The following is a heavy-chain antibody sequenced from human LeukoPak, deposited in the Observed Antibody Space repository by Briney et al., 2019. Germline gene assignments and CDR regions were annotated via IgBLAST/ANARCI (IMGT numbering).Heavy chain of an antibody. CDR3: AKTQDSYYDFWSGYSTRFDY. D-gene: IGHD3-3*01. Sequence: PGGSLRLSCAASGFTFSSYAMSWVRQAPGKGLEWVSAISGSGGSTYYADSVKGRFTISRDNSKNTLYLQMNSLRAEDTAVYYCAKTQDSYYDFWSGYSTRFDYWGQGTLVTVSS. CDR2: ISGSGGST. J-gene: IGHJ4*02. V-gene: IGHV3-23*01. CDR1: GFTFSSYA.